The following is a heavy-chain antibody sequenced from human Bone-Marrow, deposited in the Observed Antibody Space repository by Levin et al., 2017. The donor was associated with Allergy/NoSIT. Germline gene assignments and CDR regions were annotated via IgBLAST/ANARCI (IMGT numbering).Heavy chain of an antibody. CDR2: IYYSGST. CDR3: ARAGIVVVPAAMFSGMDV. Sequence: SQTLSLTCTVSGGSISSYYWSWIRQPPGKGLEWIGYIYYSGSTNYNPSLKSRVTISVDTSKNQFSLKLSSVTAADTAVYYCARAGIVVVPAAMFSGMDVWGQGTTVTVSS. V-gene: IGHV4-59*01. D-gene: IGHD2-2*01. CDR1: GGSISSYY. J-gene: IGHJ6*02.